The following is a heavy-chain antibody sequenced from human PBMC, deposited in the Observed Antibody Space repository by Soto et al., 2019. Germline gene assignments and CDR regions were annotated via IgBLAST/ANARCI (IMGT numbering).Heavy chain of an antibody. CDR2: IKEDGSEK. Sequence: LRLSCAASGFTFSRHWMSWVRQAPGKGLEWVAKIKEDGSEKNYVDSVKGRFTISRDNAKNSLYLQMNSLRAEDTAVYYCARDGLPFALDIWGQGTVVTVSS. CDR3: ARDGLPFALDI. CDR1: GFTFSRHW. V-gene: IGHV3-7*03. D-gene: IGHD3-16*01. J-gene: IGHJ3*02.